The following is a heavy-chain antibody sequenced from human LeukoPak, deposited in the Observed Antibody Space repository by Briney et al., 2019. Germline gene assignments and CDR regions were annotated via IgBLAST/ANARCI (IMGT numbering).Heavy chain of an antibody. Sequence: GGSLRLSCTASGFTFSSSAMTWVRQAPGKGLDWVSAISDSGGDSIYTDSVKDRLTISRDNSKNTLYLQMNSLRAEDTALYYCAKGGSYAPLDYWGQGTLVTVSS. CDR3: AKGGSYAPLDY. CDR2: ISDSGGDS. CDR1: GFTFSSSA. D-gene: IGHD1-26*01. J-gene: IGHJ4*02. V-gene: IGHV3-23*01.